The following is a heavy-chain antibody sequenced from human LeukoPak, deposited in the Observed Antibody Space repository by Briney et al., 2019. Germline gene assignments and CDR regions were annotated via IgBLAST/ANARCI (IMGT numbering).Heavy chain of an antibody. Sequence: SETLSLTCAAYGWTFSGYSWTWIRQPPGKGLEWIGEIDHTRSTNYNASLTSRVTISADTSQNQFSQKLSSVTAADTAVYYCARCFPFYYGSGRRTPFDYWGQGTLVTVSS. CDR1: GWTFSGYS. J-gene: IGHJ4*02. CDR2: IDHTRST. CDR3: ARCFPFYYGSGRRTPFDY. D-gene: IGHD3-10*01. V-gene: IGHV4-34*01.